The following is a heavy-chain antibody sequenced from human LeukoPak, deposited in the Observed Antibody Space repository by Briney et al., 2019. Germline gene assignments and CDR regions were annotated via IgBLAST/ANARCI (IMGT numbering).Heavy chain of an antibody. Sequence: GGSLRLSCAASGFTLSSYGMHWVRQAPGKGLEWVAFIWYDGSNKYYADSVKGRFTISRDNSKNTLYLQMNSLRAEDTAVYYCAKLAAAGFDYWGQGTLVTVSS. CDR2: IWYDGSNK. D-gene: IGHD6-13*01. CDR1: GFTLSSYG. J-gene: IGHJ4*02. CDR3: AKLAAAGFDY. V-gene: IGHV3-30*02.